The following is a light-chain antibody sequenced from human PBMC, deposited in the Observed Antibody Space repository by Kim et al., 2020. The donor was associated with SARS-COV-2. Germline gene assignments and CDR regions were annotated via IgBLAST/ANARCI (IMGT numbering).Light chain of an antibody. CDR1: SGHSSYA. J-gene: IGLJ2*01. Sequence: ASVKLTCTLSSGHSSYAIAWHQQQPEKGPRYLMKLNSDGSHSKGDRIPDRFSGSNSGAERYLTISSLQSEDEADYYCQTWGSGIAVFGGGTQLTVL. CDR2: LNSDGSH. V-gene: IGLV4-69*01. CDR3: QTWGSGIAV.